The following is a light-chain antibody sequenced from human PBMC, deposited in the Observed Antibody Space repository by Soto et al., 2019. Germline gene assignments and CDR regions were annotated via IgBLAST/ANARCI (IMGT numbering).Light chain of an antibody. CDR3: SSYTGSSVV. CDR2: EVS. V-gene: IGLV2-14*01. CDR1: SSDVGGYNY. Sequence: QSALTQPASVSGSPGQSITISCTGTSSDVGGYNYVSWYQQYAGKAPKLIIYEVSNRPSGVSNRFSGSKSGNTASLSISGLQAEDEADYFCSSYTGSSVVFGGGTKLTVL. J-gene: IGLJ2*01.